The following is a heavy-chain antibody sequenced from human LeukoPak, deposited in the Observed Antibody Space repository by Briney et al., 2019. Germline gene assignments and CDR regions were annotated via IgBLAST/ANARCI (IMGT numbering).Heavy chain of an antibody. V-gene: IGHV1-24*01. J-gene: IGHJ4*02. CDR3: ATDLRDYYDSSPILRD. CDR1: GYTLTELS. D-gene: IGHD3-22*01. CDR2: FDPEDGET. Sequence: ASVKVSCTVSGYTLTELSMHWVRQAPGKGLEWMGGFDPEDGETIYAQKFQGRVTMTEDTSTDTAYMELSSLRSEDTAVYYCATDLRDYYDSSPILRDWGQGTLVTVSS.